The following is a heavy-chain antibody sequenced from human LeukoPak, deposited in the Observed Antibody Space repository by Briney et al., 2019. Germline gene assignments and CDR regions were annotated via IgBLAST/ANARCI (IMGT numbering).Heavy chain of an antibody. CDR1: GGSISSYY. J-gene: IGHJ5*02. D-gene: IGHD3-16*01. Sequence: SETLSLTCTVSGGSISSYYWNWIRQPPGKGLEWVGYIYYSGSTNYNPSLKSRVTISLDTSKNQFSLNLTSVTAADTAVYYCARFTPQGYGWGGYNRFDPWGQGTLVTVSS. CDR2: IYYSGST. CDR3: ARFTPQGYGWGGYNRFDP. V-gene: IGHV4-59*01.